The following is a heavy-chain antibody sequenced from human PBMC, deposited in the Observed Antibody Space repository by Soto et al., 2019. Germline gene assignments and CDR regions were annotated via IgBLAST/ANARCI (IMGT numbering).Heavy chain of an antibody. CDR1: GGSFSGYY. J-gene: IGHJ4*02. D-gene: IGHD3-10*01. Sequence: SETLSLTCAVYGGSFSGYYWSWIRQPPGKGLEWIGEINHSGSTNYNPSLKSRVTISVDASKNQFSLKLSSVTAADTAVYYRARGQRYYGSGSPSFGYWGQGTLVTVSS. V-gene: IGHV4-34*01. CDR2: INHSGST. CDR3: ARGQRYYGSGSPSFGY.